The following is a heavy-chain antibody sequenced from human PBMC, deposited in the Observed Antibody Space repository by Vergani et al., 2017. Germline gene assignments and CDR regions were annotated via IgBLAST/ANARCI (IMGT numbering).Heavy chain of an antibody. V-gene: IGHV4-39*01. CDR3: ASGKYYSDSTSHFRGRYFDV. Sequence: QMQLQESGPGLLKVSEPLSLPCPVPGAPIISRSSSWGWIRQPPGKGLDWIGIIFNSGNGDSSSSLKSRVTISADPSKNQFSLRLTSVTAADTAVYYCASGKYYSDSTSHFRGRYFDVWGRGTLVTVPS. CDR2: IFNSGNG. J-gene: IGHJ2*01. D-gene: IGHD3-16*01. CDR1: GAPIISRSSS.